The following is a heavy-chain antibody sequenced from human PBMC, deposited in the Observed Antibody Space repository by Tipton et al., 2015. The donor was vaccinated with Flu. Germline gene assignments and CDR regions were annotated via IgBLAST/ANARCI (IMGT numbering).Heavy chain of an antibody. V-gene: IGHV1-18*01. CDR2: ISPYTDNT. CDR3: ARDMPQGVVVIPPAKRFDH. D-gene: IGHD2-2*01. Sequence: QLVQSGAELKKPGASVKVSCQTSGYTFKTYGISWVRQAPGQGLEWMGWISPYTDNTNYAQKFQGRVTMTTDTSTSTAYMEVRSLRFDDTAVYYCARDMPQGVVVIPPAKRFDHWGQGTLVTVSS. CDR1: GYTFKTYG. J-gene: IGHJ4*02.